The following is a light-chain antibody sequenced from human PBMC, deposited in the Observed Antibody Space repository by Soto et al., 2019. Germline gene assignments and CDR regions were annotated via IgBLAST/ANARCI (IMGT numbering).Light chain of an antibody. CDR1: QSISSSY. J-gene: IGKJ1*01. CDR3: QQYTRW. CDR2: GAS. V-gene: IGKV3-20*01. Sequence: EIVLTQSPDTLSLSPGERATLSCRASQSISSSYLAWYQQRPGQAPRLLIYGASSRATGIPDRFSGSGSGTDFTLTISRLEPEDFAVYYCQQYTRWFGQGTKV.